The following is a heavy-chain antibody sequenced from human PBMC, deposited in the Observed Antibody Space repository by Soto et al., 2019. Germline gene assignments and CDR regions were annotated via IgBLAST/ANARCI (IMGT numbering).Heavy chain of an antibody. CDR2: IDPSDSYT. J-gene: IGHJ6*02. CDR1: GYSFTSYW. V-gene: IGHV5-10-1*01. Sequence: GESLKISCKGSGYSFTSYWISWVRQMPGKGLEWMGRIDPSDSYTNYSPSFQGHVTISADKSISTAYLQWSSLKASDTAMYYCARHWDVIVAVPAAMPASYYYGMDVWGQGTTVTVSS. D-gene: IGHD2-2*01. CDR3: ARHWDVIVAVPAAMPASYYYGMDV.